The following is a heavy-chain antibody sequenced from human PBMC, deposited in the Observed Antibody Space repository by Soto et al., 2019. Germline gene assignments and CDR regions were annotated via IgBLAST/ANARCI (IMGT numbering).Heavy chain of an antibody. Sequence: SETLSLTCTVSGGSVSSGSYYWSWIRQPPGKGLEWIGYIYYSGSTNYNPSLKSRVTISVDTSKNQFSLKLSSVTAADTAVYYCARGYCSSTSCYSYYCYYGMDVWGQGTTVTVSS. CDR2: IYYSGST. J-gene: IGHJ6*02. CDR3: ARGYCSSTSCYSYYCYYGMDV. V-gene: IGHV4-61*01. D-gene: IGHD2-2*01. CDR1: GGSVSSGSYY.